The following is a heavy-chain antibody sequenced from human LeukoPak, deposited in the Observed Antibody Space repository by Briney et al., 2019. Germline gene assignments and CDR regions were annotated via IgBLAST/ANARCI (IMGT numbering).Heavy chain of an antibody. D-gene: IGHD3-22*01. CDR2: ISSSGRTM. J-gene: IGHJ4*02. CDR1: GFSFSSYE. Sequence: GGSLRLSCAASGFSFSSYEMNWVRQAPGKGLGWVSYISSSGRTMYYADSVKGRFSISRDNAKKALYLQVNSLRAEDTAVYYCARGYGGSYPYYFDYWGQGTLVAVSS. V-gene: IGHV3-48*03. CDR3: ARGYGGSYPYYFDY.